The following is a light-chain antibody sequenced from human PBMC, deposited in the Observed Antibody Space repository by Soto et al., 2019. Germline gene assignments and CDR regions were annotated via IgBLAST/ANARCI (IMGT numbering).Light chain of an antibody. Sequence: QSVLTQPPSVSAAPGQKVTISCSGSSSNIGNNYVSWYQQLPGTAPKLLIYDNNKRPSGIPDRFSGSKSGTSATLGSTGLQTGDEADYYCGTWDSSLSAGVFGGGTKRTVL. J-gene: IGLJ2*01. CDR2: DNN. V-gene: IGLV1-51*01. CDR1: SSNIGNNY. CDR3: GTWDSSLSAGV.